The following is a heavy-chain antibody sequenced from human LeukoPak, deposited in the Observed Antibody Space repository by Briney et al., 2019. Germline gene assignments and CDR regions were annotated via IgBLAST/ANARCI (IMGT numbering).Heavy chain of an antibody. CDR2: ISYDGSNK. V-gene: IGHV3-30*04. CDR3: ARPLVGATYADAFDI. CDR1: GFTFSSYA. Sequence: PGGSLRLSCAASGFTFSSYAMHWVRQAPGKGLEWVAVISYDGSNKYYADSVKGRFTISRDNSKNTLYLQMNSLRAEDTAVYYCARPLVGATYADAFDIWGQGTMVTVSS. J-gene: IGHJ3*02. D-gene: IGHD1-26*01.